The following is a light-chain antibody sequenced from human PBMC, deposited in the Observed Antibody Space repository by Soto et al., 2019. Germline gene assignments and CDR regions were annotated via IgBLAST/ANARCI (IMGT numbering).Light chain of an antibody. CDR3: CSYAGSSVWV. CDR1: SSDVGSYNL. CDR2: EGS. J-gene: IGLJ3*02. Sequence: QSVLTQPASVSGSPGQSITISCTGTSSDVGSYNLVSWYQQHPGKAPKLMIYEGSKRPSGVSNRFSGSKSGNTASLTISGFQAEDEADYYCCSYAGSSVWVFGGGTKVTVL. V-gene: IGLV2-23*01.